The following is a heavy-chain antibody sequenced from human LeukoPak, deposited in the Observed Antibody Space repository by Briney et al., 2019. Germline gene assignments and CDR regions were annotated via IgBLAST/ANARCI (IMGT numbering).Heavy chain of an antibody. V-gene: IGHV4-4*07. J-gene: IGHJ4*02. CDR1: GGSISSYY. CDR2: IYTSGST. CDR3: AREKNDYYDSSGYHDY. Sequence: KPSETLSLTCTVSGGSISSYYWSWIRQPAGKGLEWIGRIYTSGSTNYNPSLKSRVTMSVDTSKNQFSLKLSSVTAADTAVYYCAREKNDYYDSSGYHDYWGQGTLVTVSS. D-gene: IGHD3-22*01.